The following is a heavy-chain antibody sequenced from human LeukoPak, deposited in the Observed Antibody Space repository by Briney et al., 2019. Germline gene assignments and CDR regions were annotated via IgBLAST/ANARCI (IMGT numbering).Heavy chain of an antibody. J-gene: IGHJ4*02. V-gene: IGHV1-69*06. CDR3: ARDGHGYSGYDFRYFDY. CDR1: GGTFRSYA. Sequence: ASVKVSCKASGGTFRSYAINWVRQASGQGLEWMGGIIPIFDTANNAQKFQGRVTITADKSTSTAYMELSSLTSEDTAVYYCARDGHGYSGYDFRYFDYWGQGTLVTVSS. D-gene: IGHD5-12*01. CDR2: IIPIFDTA.